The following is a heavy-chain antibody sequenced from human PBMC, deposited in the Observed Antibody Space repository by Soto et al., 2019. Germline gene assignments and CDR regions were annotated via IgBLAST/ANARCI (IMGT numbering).Heavy chain of an antibody. D-gene: IGHD3-10*01. V-gene: IGHV3-74*01. CDR2: INGDGSNT. CDR3: GRYGSGPIDLVY. Sequence: EVQLVESGGGLLQPGGSLRLSCAASGFTFTTYSMHWVRQAPGKGLVWVSRINGDGSNTAYADSVKGRFTISRDNAKNTLYLQLSSLRAEDTAVYYCGRYGSGPIDLVYWVQGTLVTVSS. J-gene: IGHJ4*02. CDR1: GFTFTTYS.